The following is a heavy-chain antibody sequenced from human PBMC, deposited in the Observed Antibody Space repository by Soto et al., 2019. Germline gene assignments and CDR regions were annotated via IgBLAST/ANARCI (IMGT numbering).Heavy chain of an antibody. Sequence: GASVKVSCKASGYTFTGYYMHWVRQAPGQGLEWMGWINPNSGGTNYAQKFQGRVTMTRDTSISTAYMELSRLRSDDTAVCYCARDPYYSGVVTAILTLAGWNYGMDVWGQGATVTVPS. CDR2: INPNSGGT. D-gene: IGHD2-21*02. CDR1: GYTFTGYY. CDR3: ARDPYYSGVVTAILTLAGWNYGMDV. V-gene: IGHV1-2*02. J-gene: IGHJ6*02.